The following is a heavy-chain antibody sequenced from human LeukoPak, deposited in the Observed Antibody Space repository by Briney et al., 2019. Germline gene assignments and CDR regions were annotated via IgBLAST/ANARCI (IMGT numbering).Heavy chain of an antibody. CDR2: IYPGDSDT. D-gene: IGHD5-24*01. CDR3: GRRDRDGYKFFDY. CDR1: GYTFTTQW. J-gene: IGHJ4*02. V-gene: IGHV5-51*01. Sequence: PGESLKISCKGSGYTFTTQWIAWVRQMPGKGLEWMGIIYPGDSDTRYSPSFQGQVTISADKSISTAYLQWSSLKASDTAMYYCGRRDRDGYKFFDYWGQGTLVTVSS.